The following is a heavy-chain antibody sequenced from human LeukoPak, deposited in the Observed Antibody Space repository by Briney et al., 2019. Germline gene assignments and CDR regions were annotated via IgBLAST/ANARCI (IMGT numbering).Heavy chain of an antibody. CDR2: INHSGST. CDR1: GGSFSGYY. J-gene: IGHJ6*03. D-gene: IGHD3-10*01. CDR3: ARLSYYGSGSFLTDYYYYYMDV. Sequence: SETLSLTCVVYGGSFSGYYWSWIRQPPGKGLEWIGEINHSGSTNYNPSLKSRVTISVDTSKNQFSLKLSSVTAADTAVYYCARLSYYGSGSFLTDYYYYYMDVWGKGTTVTISS. V-gene: IGHV4-34*01.